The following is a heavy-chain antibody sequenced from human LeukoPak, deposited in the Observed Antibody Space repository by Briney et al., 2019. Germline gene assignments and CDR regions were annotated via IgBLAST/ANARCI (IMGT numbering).Heavy chain of an antibody. Sequence: AASVTVSRKSSVYTFTVYYMHWVRKAPGQGREWVGWINPNSGGTNYAQNFQGSVTMTRDTSISTAYIELSRLRSDDTAAYYCAIVFNFDYWGQGTMVAVSS. CDR1: VYTFTVYY. CDR3: AIVFNFDY. D-gene: IGHD2-21*01. V-gene: IGHV1-2*02. CDR2: INPNSGGT. J-gene: IGHJ4*02.